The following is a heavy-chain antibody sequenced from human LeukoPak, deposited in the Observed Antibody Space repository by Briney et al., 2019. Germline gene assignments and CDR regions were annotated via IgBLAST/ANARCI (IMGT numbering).Heavy chain of an antibody. J-gene: IGHJ4*02. Sequence: PGGSLRLSCAASGFTFSNFPMSWVRQAPGKGLEWVSAISGSGGSTYYADSVKGRFPISRDNSKYTLYLQMDSLRADDTAVYYCVRQLEAYWGQGTLVTVSS. CDR1: GFTFSNFP. D-gene: IGHD1-1*01. V-gene: IGHV3-23*01. CDR2: ISGSGGST. CDR3: VRQLEAY.